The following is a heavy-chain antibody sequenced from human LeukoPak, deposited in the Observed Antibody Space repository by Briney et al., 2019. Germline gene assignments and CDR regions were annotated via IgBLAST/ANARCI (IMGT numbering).Heavy chain of an antibody. D-gene: IGHD7-27*01. CDR2: INHSGST. J-gene: IGHJ4*02. CDR1: GGSFSGYY. Sequence: SETLSLTCAVYGGSFSGYYWSWIRQPPGKGLEWIGEINHSGSTNYNPSLKSRVTISVDTSKNQFSLKLSSVTAAGTAVYYCARGRGPLGYWGQGTLATVSS. CDR3: ARGRGPLGY. V-gene: IGHV4-34*01.